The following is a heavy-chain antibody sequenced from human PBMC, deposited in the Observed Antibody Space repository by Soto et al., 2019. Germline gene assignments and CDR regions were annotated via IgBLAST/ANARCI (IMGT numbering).Heavy chain of an antibody. CDR2: FDWDDDY. Sequence: GSGPTLVNPTQTLTLTCTFSGFSLSTSGMCVSWIRQPPGNALVFLALFDWDDDYYYSTSLKTRLTISKDISKNQVVFTMTNMDPVDTATYYCARMIKFGGVCRDAFDIWGQGKMVTVSS. CDR1: GFSLSTSGMC. CDR3: ARMIKFGGVCRDAFDI. V-gene: IGHV2-70*01. D-gene: IGHD3-16*01. J-gene: IGHJ3*02.